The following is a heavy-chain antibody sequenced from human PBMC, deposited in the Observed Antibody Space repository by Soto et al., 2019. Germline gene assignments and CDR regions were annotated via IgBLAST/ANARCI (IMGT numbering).Heavy chain of an antibody. CDR1: GFVFRNYA. D-gene: IGHD4-17*01. Sequence: QVQLVESGGGVIQPGRSLRLSCAASGFVFRNYAMHWVRQSPCKGLEWVAIISYDGSNIYYTDSVKGRFTISRDNYKNTLYLEMNSLRTEDTAVYYCERNDYGTYYFDYWGQGVLVIVSS. CDR3: ERNDYGTYYFDY. J-gene: IGHJ4*02. V-gene: IGHV3-30*04. CDR2: ISYDGSNI.